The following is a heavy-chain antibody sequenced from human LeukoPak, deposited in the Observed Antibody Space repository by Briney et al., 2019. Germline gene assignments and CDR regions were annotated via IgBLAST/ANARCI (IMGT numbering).Heavy chain of an antibody. D-gene: IGHD3-9*01. CDR3: TTEGGDYDILTGYFEYFDY. Sequence: PGGSLRLSCAASGFTFSNAWMSCVRQAPGKGLEWVGRIKSKTDGGTTDYAAPVKGRFTISRDDSKNTLYLQMNSLKTEDTAVYYCTTEGGDYDILTGYFEYFDYWGQGTLVTVSS. V-gene: IGHV3-15*01. CDR1: GFTFSNAW. CDR2: IKSKTDGGTT. J-gene: IGHJ4*02.